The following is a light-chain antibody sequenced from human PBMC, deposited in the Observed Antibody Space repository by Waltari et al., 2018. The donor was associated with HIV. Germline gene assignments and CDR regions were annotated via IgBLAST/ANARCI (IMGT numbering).Light chain of an antibody. J-gene: IGLJ2*01. Sequence: QSVLTQPPSVSAAPGQKVTISCSGSSSNAGPTGVFWYQQLPGKSPTLLIYDRNNRFPGVPDRFSASQSGTSSTLGISGLQTGDEANYYCGTWDDKLGGGIFGGGTKLTVL. CDR3: GTWDDKLGGGI. CDR1: SSNAGPTG. V-gene: IGLV1-51*01. CDR2: DRN.